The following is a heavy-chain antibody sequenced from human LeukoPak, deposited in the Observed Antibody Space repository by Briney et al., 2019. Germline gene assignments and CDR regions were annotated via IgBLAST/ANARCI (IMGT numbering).Heavy chain of an antibody. CDR2: IWFDGSEQ. CDR3: AREGDSRWGELSP. Sequence: GRSLRLSCAASGFTFSTYAIHWVRQAPGKGLEWVAVIWFDGSEQYYADSVKGRFIISRDNSKSSSNLQLNSLRAEDTAVYYCAREGDSRWGELSPWGQGTLVTVSS. D-gene: IGHD3-16*02. J-gene: IGHJ1*01. V-gene: IGHV3-33*01. CDR1: GFTFSTYA.